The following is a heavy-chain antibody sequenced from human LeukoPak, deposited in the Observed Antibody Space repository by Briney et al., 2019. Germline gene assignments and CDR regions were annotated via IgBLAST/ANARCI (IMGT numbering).Heavy chain of an antibody. CDR3: ATRRTNWYVLDS. CDR1: GFTFSSYA. V-gene: IGHV3-23*01. CDR2: TSASGGST. J-gene: IGHJ4*02. Sequence: GGSLRLSCAASGFTFSSYAMSWVRQPPGKGLEWVSSTSASGGSTYYADSVKGRFTISRDNSKNTLYLQMNNLRAEDTAVYYCATRRTNWYVLDSWGQGTLVTVSS. D-gene: IGHD6-13*01.